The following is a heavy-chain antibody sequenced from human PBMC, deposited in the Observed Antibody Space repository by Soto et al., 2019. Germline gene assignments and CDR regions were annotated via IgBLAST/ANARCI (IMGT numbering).Heavy chain of an antibody. D-gene: IGHD3-10*01. CDR3: AAAKMVRGANDY. J-gene: IGHJ4*02. CDR2: IVVGSGNT. Sequence: GPPVNVSCKASGFTFTSSAAQWVRQARGQRLEWIGWIVVGSGNTNYAQKFQERVTITRDMSTSTAYMELSSLRSEDTAVYYCAAAKMVRGANDYWGQGTLVTVSS. CDR1: GFTFTSSA. V-gene: IGHV1-58*01.